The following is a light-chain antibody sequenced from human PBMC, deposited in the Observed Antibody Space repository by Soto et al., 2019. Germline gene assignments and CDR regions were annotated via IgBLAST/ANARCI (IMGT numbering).Light chain of an antibody. CDR3: QQYGSSPWT. CDR2: GAS. V-gene: IGKV3-20*01. CDR1: QSVSSSY. Sequence: EIVLTQSPGTLSLSPGERAILSCSASQSVSSSYLVWYQQKPGQAPRLLIYGASSRATGIPDRISGSGSGTDFTLTISRLEPEDFAVYYCQQYGSSPWTFGQGTKVEIK. J-gene: IGKJ1*01.